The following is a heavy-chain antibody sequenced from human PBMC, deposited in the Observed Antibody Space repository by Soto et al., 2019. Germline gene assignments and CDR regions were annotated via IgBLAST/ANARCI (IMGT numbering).Heavy chain of an antibody. CDR3: ARDLFVVAGPLDS. CDR1: GGSVSSGSYY. CDR2: IYYSGST. J-gene: IGHJ4*02. V-gene: IGHV4-61*01. Sequence: SETLSLTCTVSGGSVSSGSYYWSWIRQPPGKGLEWIGYIYYSGSTNYNPSLKSRVTISVDTSKNQFSLKLSSVTAADTAVYYCARDLFVVAGPLDSWGQGTLVTVSS. D-gene: IGHD2-21*01.